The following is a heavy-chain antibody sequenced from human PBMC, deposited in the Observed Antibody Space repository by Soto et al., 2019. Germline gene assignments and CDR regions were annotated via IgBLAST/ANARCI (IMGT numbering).Heavy chain of an antibody. D-gene: IGHD1-7*01. CDR1: GFTFSDHY. Sequence: EVYLVESGGGSVQPGGSLSLSCAASGFTFSDHYMNWVRQAPGKGLEWVGRSRNRANGYTTEYAASVKVRFTISRDDSKNSLYLQMSYLETEDTAIYYCVRDLTATGTYYFDLWGQGTLVTVSS. J-gene: IGHJ4*02. V-gene: IGHV3-72*01. CDR3: VRDLTATGTYYFDL. CDR2: SRNRANGYTT.